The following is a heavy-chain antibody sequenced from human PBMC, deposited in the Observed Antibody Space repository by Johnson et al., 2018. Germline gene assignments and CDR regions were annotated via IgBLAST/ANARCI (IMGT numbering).Heavy chain of an antibody. J-gene: IGHJ4*02. D-gene: IGHD4-17*01. Sequence: VQLVESGGVVGEPGGSLRLSCAASGFTFDDYTMHWVRQTPGKGLEWVSFITWDGGVTHYADFVKGRFSISRNNSKKSLSLQMNSLRAEDTGIYYCATSRDYADFDHWGQGTLVTVSS. CDR1: GFTFDDYT. CDR3: ATSRDYADFDH. CDR2: ITWDGGVT. V-gene: IGHV3-43*01.